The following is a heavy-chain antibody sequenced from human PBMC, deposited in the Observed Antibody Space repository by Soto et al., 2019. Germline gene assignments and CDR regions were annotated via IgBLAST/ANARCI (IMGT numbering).Heavy chain of an antibody. CDR3: AREVILLAARWRGWFDP. D-gene: IGHD6-6*01. V-gene: IGHV3-7*03. Sequence: EVQLVESGGGLVQPGGSLRLSCAASGFTFSSYWMSWVRQAPGKGLEWVANIKQDGSEKYYVDSVKGRFTISRDNAKITLYLQMNSLRAEDTAVYYCAREVILLAARWRGWFDPWGQGTLVTVSS. CDR1: GFTFSSYW. CDR2: IKQDGSEK. J-gene: IGHJ5*02.